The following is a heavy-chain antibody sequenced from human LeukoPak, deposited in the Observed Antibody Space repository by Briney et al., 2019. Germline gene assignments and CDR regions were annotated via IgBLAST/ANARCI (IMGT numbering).Heavy chain of an antibody. D-gene: IGHD6-19*01. Sequence: PSETLSLTCTVSGGSISSYYWSWIRQPPGKGLEWIGYIYYSGSTNYNPSLKSRVTISVDTSKNQFSLKLSSATAADTAVYYCARDLAVAAPWYAFDIWGQGTMVTVSS. CDR1: GGSISSYY. CDR3: ARDLAVAAPWYAFDI. J-gene: IGHJ3*02. CDR2: IYYSGST. V-gene: IGHV4-59*01.